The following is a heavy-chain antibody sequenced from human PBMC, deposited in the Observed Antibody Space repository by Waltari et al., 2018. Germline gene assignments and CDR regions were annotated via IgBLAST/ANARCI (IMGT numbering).Heavy chain of an antibody. CDR3: AREDPVDTGYYYGMDV. CDR2: IIPSLGIA. V-gene: IGHV1-69*02. J-gene: IGHJ6*02. D-gene: IGHD5-18*01. Sequence: QVQLVQSGAEVKKPGSSVKVSCKASGGTFSTYTISWVRQAPGQGLEWMGRIIPSLGIANYAQKFQGRVTITADKSTSTTYMELSSLRSEDTAVYYCAREDPVDTGYYYGMDVWGQGTTVTVSS. CDR1: GGTFSTYT.